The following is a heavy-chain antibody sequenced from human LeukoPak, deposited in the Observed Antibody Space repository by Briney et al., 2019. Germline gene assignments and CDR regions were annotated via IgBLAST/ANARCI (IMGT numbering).Heavy chain of an antibody. CDR1: GFTFSSYA. V-gene: IGHV3-30*04. D-gene: IGHD2-2*01. CDR2: ISYDGSNK. Sequence: GRSLRLSCAASGFTFSSYAMHWVRLAPGKGLEWVAVISYDGSNKYYADSVKGRFTISRDNSKNTLYLQMNSLRAEDTAVYYCARVDVVVPAAFDYWGQGTLVTVSS. CDR3: ARVDVVVPAAFDY. J-gene: IGHJ4*02.